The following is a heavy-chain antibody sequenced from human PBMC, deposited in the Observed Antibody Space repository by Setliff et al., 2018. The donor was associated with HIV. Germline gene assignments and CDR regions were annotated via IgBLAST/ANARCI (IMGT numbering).Heavy chain of an antibody. CDR1: GYSISSGYY. J-gene: IGHJ5*02. Sequence: NLSLTCAVSGYSISSGYYWGWIRQPPGKGLEWIGSIYHSGSTYYNPSLKSRVTISLDTSKNQFSLKLSSVTAADTAVYYCARDIQAAGTGWFDPWGQGTLVTVSS. D-gene: IGHD6-13*01. CDR2: IYHSGST. CDR3: ARDIQAAGTGWFDP. V-gene: IGHV4-38-2*02.